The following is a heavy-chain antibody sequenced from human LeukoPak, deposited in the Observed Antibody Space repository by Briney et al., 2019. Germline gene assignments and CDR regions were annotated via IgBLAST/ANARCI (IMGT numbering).Heavy chain of an antibody. V-gene: IGHV4-34*01. CDR2: INHSGNT. CDR1: GGSFSGYY. J-gene: IGHJ5*02. CDR3: ARPVPSRLGWFDP. Sequence: SETLSLTGAVYGGSFSGYYWSWIRQPPGKGLEWIGEINHSGNTKYNPSLKSRVTISVDTSKNQFSLKLSSVTAADTAVYYCARPVPSRLGWFDPWGQGTLVTVSS. D-gene: IGHD1-1*01.